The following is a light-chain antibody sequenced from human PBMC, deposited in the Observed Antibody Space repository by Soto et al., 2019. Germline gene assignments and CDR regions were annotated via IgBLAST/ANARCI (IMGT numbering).Light chain of an antibody. J-gene: IGLJ2*01. CDR1: SSDVGSYNR. CDR2: EVS. Sequence: QSALTQPPSVSGSPGQSVTISCTGTSSDVGSYNRVSWYQQPPGTAPKLMIYEVSNRPSGVTDRFSGSKSGNTASLTISGLYAEDEADYYCSSYTSSSTLGVFGGGTKLTVL. V-gene: IGLV2-18*02. CDR3: SSYTSSSTLGV.